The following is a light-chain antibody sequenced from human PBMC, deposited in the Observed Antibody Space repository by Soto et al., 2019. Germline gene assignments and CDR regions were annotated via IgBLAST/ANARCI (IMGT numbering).Light chain of an antibody. V-gene: IGLV2-8*01. J-gene: IGLJ1*01. CDR2: EVS. Sequence: QSVLTQPPSASGSPGQSVTISCTGTSSDVGGYNDVSWYQQHPGKAPKLIIYEVSKRPSGVPDRFSGSKSGNTASLTVSGLQAEDEADYYCSSFAGGTPYVFGTGTEVTVL. CDR1: SSDVGGYND. CDR3: SSFAGGTPYV.